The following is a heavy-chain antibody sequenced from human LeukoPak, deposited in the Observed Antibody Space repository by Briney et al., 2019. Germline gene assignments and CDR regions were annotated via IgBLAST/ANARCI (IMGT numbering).Heavy chain of an antibody. CDR2: IYYSGRT. CDR3: ARTTEGYCSSASCFGFSYSCYMDV. CDR1: GGSISSSSYY. J-gene: IGHJ6*03. V-gene: IGHV4-39*07. D-gene: IGHD2-2*01. Sequence: MPSETLSLTCTVSGGSISSSSYYWGWIRQPPGKGLEWIGTIYYSGRTSYNSSLKSRVTISVDTSKNQFSLKLSSVIAADTAVYYCARTTEGYCSSASCFGFSYSCYMDVWGKGTTVTISS.